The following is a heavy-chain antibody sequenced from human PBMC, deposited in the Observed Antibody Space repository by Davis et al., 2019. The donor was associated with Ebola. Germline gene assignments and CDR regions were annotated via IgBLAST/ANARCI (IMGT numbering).Heavy chain of an antibody. D-gene: IGHD3-10*01. CDR2: IFYRGNT. J-gene: IGHJ5*02. CDR3: ARPQEGRGSGSYFDP. Sequence: MPSETLSLTCSVSGDSSSSGRRYWCSIRQSPGKGLEWIGNIFYRGNTYYNPSLKSRVTMSIDMPKNQFSLSLSSVIAADTAVYYCARPQEGRGSGSYFDPWGQGILVTVSS. V-gene: IGHV4-39*01. CDR1: GDSSSSGRRY.